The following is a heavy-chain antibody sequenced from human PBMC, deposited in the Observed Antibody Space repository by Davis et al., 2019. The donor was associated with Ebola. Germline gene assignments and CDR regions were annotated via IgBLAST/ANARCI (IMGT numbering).Heavy chain of an antibody. J-gene: IGHJ5*02. D-gene: IGHD6-13*01. CDR1: GFTFSSYA. CDR2: ISSSSSYI. Sequence: GESLKISCAASGFTFSSYAMSWVRQAPGKGLEWVSSISSSSSYIYYADSVKGRFTISRDNAKNSLYLQMNSLRAEDTAVYYCARDLYSSSWEINSWFDPWGQGTLVTVSS. V-gene: IGHV3-21*01. CDR3: ARDLYSSSWEINSWFDP.